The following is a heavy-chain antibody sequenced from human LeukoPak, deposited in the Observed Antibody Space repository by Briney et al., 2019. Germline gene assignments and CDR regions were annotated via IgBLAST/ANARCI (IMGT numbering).Heavy chain of an antibody. CDR1: GGSISSYY. CDR3: AGRSLDYYDSSASVDY. D-gene: IGHD3-22*01. J-gene: IGHJ4*02. CDR2: IYYSGST. V-gene: IGHV4-59*01. Sequence: SETLSLTCTVSGGSISSYYWSWIRQPPGKGLEWIGYIYYSGSTNYNPSLKSRVTISVDTSKNQFSLKLSSVTAADTAVYYCAGRSLDYYDSSASVDYWGQGTLVTVSS.